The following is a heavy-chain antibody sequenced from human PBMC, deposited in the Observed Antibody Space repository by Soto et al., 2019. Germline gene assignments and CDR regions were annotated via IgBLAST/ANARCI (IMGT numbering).Heavy chain of an antibody. CDR2: IIPIFATT. J-gene: IGHJ4*02. D-gene: IGHD1-26*01. Sequence: SVKVSCKASGGTFSSYAFSWVRQAPGQGLEWMGGIIPIFATTNYAQKFQGRVTITADESTGTAYMELSSLRSEDTAIYYCARDKNSGSYCDSWGQGTLVTVSS. V-gene: IGHV1-69*13. CDR1: GGTFSSYA. CDR3: ARDKNSGSYCDS.